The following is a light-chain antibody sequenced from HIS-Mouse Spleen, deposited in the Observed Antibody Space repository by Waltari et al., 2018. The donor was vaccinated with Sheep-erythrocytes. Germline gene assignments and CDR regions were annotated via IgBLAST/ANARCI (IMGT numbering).Light chain of an antibody. V-gene: IGLV2-8*01. Sequence: QSALTQPPSASGSPGQSVTISWYQQHPGKAPKLMIYEVSKRPSGVPDRFSGSKSGNTASLTVSGLQAEDEADYYCSSYAGSNNLVFGGGTKLTVL. CDR3: SSYAGSNNLV. CDR2: EVS. J-gene: IGLJ2*01.